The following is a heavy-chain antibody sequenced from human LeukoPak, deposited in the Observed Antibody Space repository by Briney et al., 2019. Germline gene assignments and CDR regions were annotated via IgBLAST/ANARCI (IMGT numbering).Heavy chain of an antibody. CDR1: GFTFSSYG. Sequence: LPGRSLRLSCAASGFTFSSYGMHWIRQAPGKGLEWVAVIWYDGSNKYYADSVKGRFTISRDNSKNTLYLQMDSLRAEDTAVYYCARSGPGIGYDSSGPVYYFDYWGQGTLVTVCS. CDR2: IWYDGSNK. V-gene: IGHV3-33*01. D-gene: IGHD3-22*01. J-gene: IGHJ4*02. CDR3: ARSGPGIGYDSSGPVYYFDY.